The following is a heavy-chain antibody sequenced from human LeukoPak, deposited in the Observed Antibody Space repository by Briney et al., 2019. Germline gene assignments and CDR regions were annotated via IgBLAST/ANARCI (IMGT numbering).Heavy chain of an antibody. J-gene: IGHJ4*02. CDR3: ARHEHEWGSDGY. Sequence: SETLSLTCAVSGYSISSGYYWGWIRQPPGKGLEWIGSIYHSGSTYYNPSLKSRVTISVDTSKDQFSLKLSSVTAADTAVYYSARHEHEWGSDGYWGQGTLVTVSS. V-gene: IGHV4-38-2*01. CDR1: GYSISSGYY. D-gene: IGHD3-16*01. CDR2: IYHSGST.